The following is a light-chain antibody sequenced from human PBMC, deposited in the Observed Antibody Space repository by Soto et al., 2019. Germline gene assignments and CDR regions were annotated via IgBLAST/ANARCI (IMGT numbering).Light chain of an antibody. V-gene: IGKV3-20*01. Sequence: EIVLTQSPGTLSLSPGERATLSCRASQSVSSSYLAWYQQKPGQAPRLLIYGASSRATGIPDRFSGSGSGTDFTLTISRLEPEGFAVYYCRQYGRSFAFGPVTNVD. J-gene: IGKJ3*01. CDR2: GAS. CDR3: RQYGRSFA. CDR1: QSVSSSY.